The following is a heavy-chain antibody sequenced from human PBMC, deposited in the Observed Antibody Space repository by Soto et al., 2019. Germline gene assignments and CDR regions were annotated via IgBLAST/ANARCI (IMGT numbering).Heavy chain of an antibody. J-gene: IGHJ4*02. CDR2: MYHTGTT. Sequence: QMQLQESGSGLVRPSQTLSLTCGVSGGSISRGGYSWNWIRQPPGKGLEWIGYMYHTGTTNYNPSLKSRVTISIDSSQNQFSLRLTSVTAADTAVYFCASGVGGNPVQPPALWGQGTLVTVSS. D-gene: IGHD2-15*01. CDR3: ASGVGGNPVQPPAL. CDR1: GGSISRGGYS. V-gene: IGHV4-30-2*01.